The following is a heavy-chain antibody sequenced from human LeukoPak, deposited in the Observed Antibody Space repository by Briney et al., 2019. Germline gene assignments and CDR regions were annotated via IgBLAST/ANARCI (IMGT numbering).Heavy chain of an antibody. Sequence: PGGSLRLSCAASGFTFSSYWMSWVRQAPGKGLEWVANIKQDGSEKQYVDSVKGRFAISRDSSQNTLYLQMNSLRAEDTAVYYCAKDRGSSSAAYGMDVWGQGTTVTVSS. D-gene: IGHD6-13*01. CDR3: AKDRGSSSAAYGMDV. V-gene: IGHV3-7*05. CDR1: GFTFSSYW. CDR2: IKQDGSEK. J-gene: IGHJ6*02.